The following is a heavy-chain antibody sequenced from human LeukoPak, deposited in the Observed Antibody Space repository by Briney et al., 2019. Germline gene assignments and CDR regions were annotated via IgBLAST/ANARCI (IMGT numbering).Heavy chain of an antibody. CDR3: ARGGGDCTNGVCYNYWYFDL. J-gene: IGHJ2*01. Sequence: AGGSLRLPCAASGFTFSDYYMSWIRQAPGKGLEWVSYISSSGSTIYYADSVKGRFTISRDNAKNSLYLQMNSLRAEDTAVYYCARGGGDCTNGVCYNYWYFDLWGRGTLATVSS. CDR2: ISSSGSTI. CDR1: GFTFSDYY. V-gene: IGHV3-11*01. D-gene: IGHD2-8*01.